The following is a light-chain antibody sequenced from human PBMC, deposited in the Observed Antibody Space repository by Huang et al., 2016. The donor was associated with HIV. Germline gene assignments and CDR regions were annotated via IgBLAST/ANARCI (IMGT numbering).Light chain of an antibody. V-gene: IGKV1-12*01. J-gene: IGKJ4*01. CDR2: AAS. CDR3: QQAVSFPLT. CDR1: QDINRW. Sequence: DIQMTQSPSSVSASVGDRISFTCRASQDINRWLAWYQQKPGKAPKLLIYAASTLQGGVPSRFSGRVSGTGFTLTINILQPEDFVTYFCQQAVSFPLTFGGGTKVEIK.